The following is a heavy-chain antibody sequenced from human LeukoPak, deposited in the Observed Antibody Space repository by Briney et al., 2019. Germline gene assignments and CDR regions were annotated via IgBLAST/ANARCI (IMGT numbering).Heavy chain of an antibody. Sequence: SVKVSCKASGGTFSSYAISWVRQAPGQGLEWMGRIIPILGIANYAQKFQGRVTITADKSTSTAYMELSSLRSEDTAVYYCARDSPLRLGMDVWGQGTTVTVSS. CDR1: GGTFSSYA. CDR3: ARDSPLRLGMDV. J-gene: IGHJ6*02. V-gene: IGHV1-69*04. CDR2: IIPILGIA. D-gene: IGHD6-25*01.